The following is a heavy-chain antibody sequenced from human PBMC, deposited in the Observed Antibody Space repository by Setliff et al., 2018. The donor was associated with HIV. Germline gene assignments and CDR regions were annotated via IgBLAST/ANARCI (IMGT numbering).Heavy chain of an antibody. CDR2: MIIKSGNT. J-gene: IGHJ4*02. CDR1: GYTFNHYD. CDR3: ARGAGWSAPSDY. D-gene: IGHD3-3*01. Sequence: ASVKVSCKASGYTFNHYDINWVRQAPGQGLEWMGRMIIKSGNTGYAQKFQGRVTMTRDTSIATAYMELSSLRSDDTAVYFCARGAGWSAPSDYWGQGTLVTVSS. V-gene: IGHV1-8*02.